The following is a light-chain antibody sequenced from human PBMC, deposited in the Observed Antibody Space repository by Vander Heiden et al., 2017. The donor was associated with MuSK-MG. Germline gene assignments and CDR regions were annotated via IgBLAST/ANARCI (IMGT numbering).Light chain of an antibody. V-gene: IGKV1-39*01. CDR3: QQTDYTPLIT. Sequence: DIQLTQSPSSLSASVGDRVTITCRASQSISNYLNWYQQKPGKAPKLLIYAASILQGGVPSRFSGSGSGTDFSLTISSRQPEDFAPYFCQQTDYTPLITFGPGTKVDI. CDR1: QSISNY. CDR2: AAS. J-gene: IGKJ3*01.